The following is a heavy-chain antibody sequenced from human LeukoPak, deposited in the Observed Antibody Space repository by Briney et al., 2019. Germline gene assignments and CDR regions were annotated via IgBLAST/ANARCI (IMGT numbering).Heavy chain of an antibody. CDR2: INAGNGNT. V-gene: IGHV1-3*01. D-gene: IGHD4-17*01. J-gene: IGHJ4*02. Sequence: ASVKVSCKASGYTFTSYAMHWVRQAPGQRLEWMGWINAGNGNTKYSQKFQGRVTITRDTSESTAYMELSSLRSEDTAVYYCARTRDYGDYRFDYWGQGTLVTVSS. CDR1: GYTFTSYA. CDR3: ARTRDYGDYRFDY.